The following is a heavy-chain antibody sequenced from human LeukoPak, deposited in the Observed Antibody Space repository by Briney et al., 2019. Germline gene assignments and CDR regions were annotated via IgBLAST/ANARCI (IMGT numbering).Heavy chain of an antibody. CDR2: ISGSGGST. CDR1: GFTFSSYA. J-gene: IGHJ4*02. D-gene: IGHD2-2*02. CDR3: AKAIVVVPAAIKSAFDY. Sequence: GGSLRLSCAASGFTFSSYAMSWVHQAPGKGLEWVSAISGSGGSTYYADSVKGRFTISRDNSKNTLYLQMNSLRAEDTAVYYCAKAIVVVPAAIKSAFDYWGQGTLVTVSS. V-gene: IGHV3-23*01.